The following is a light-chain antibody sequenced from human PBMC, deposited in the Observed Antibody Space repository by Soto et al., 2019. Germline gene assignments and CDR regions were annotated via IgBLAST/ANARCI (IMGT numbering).Light chain of an antibody. J-gene: IGLJ1*01. Sequence: QSALTQPPSASGSLGQSVTISCTGTRSDVGGYKFVSWYQQHPGKAPRLIIYEVSKRPSGVPDRFSGSKSGNTASLTVSGLQAEDEADYHCSSSYEGSNVFVFGSGTKVTVL. V-gene: IGLV2-8*01. CDR1: RSDVGGYKF. CDR2: EVS. CDR3: SSSYEGSNVFV.